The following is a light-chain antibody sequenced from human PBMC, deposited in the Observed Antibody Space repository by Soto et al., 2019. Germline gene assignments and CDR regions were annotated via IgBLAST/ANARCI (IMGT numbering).Light chain of an antibody. V-gene: IGKV1-5*01. J-gene: IGKJ1*01. CDR3: QQYNSYWT. CDR2: DAS. Sequence: DIQMTQSPSTLSASVGDRVTITCRASQSIHSWLAWYQQKPENAPKLLIYDASTLESGVPSRFSGSGSGTEFTLTIRSLQPDDFATYYCQQYNSYWTFRQGTKVDIK. CDR1: QSIHSW.